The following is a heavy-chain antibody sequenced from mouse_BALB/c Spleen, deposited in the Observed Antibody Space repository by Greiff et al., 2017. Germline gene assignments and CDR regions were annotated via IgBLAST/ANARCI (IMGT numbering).Heavy chain of an antibody. Sequence: EVQLQQSGAELVKPGASVKLSCTASGFNIKDTYMHWVKQRPEQGLEWIGRIDPANGNTKYDPRFQGKATITADTSSNTAYLQLSSLTSEDTAVYYCASYGNDEGYAMDYWGQGTSVTVSS. D-gene: IGHD2-2*01. CDR2: IDPANGNT. V-gene: IGHV14-3*02. CDR3: ASYGNDEGYAMDY. J-gene: IGHJ4*01. CDR1: GFNIKDTY.